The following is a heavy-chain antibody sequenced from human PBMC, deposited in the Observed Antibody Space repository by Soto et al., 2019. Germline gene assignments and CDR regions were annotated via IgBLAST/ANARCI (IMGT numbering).Heavy chain of an antibody. J-gene: IGHJ6*02. Sequence: SETLSLTCAVYGGSFSGYYWSWIRQPPGKGLEWIGEINHSGSTNYNPSLKSRVTISVDTSQNQFSLKLSSVTAADTAVYYCARTRDYYGSGSYYRTYYYYYGMDVWGQGTTVTVSS. CDR3: ARTRDYYGSGSYYRTYYYYYGMDV. CDR2: INHSGST. V-gene: IGHV4-34*01. D-gene: IGHD3-10*01. CDR1: GGSFSGYY.